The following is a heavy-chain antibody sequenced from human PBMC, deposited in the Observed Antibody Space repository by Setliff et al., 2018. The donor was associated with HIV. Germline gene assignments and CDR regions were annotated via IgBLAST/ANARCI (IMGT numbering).Heavy chain of an antibody. CDR3: ARGGWLQSFDY. J-gene: IGHJ4*02. V-gene: IGHV1-69*13. Sequence: GASVKVSCKASGGTFKTYAISWVRQAPGQGLEWMGGIIPVSGTTNYAQKVQGRVTLSADESTSTAYMQLSSLTSEDTAVYYCARGGWLQSFDYWGQGTLVTVSS. CDR1: GGTFKTYA. CDR2: IIPVSGTT. D-gene: IGHD5-12*01.